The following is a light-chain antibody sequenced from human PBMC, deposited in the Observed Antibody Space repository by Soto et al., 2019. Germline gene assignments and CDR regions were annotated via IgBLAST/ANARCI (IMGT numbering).Light chain of an antibody. Sequence: EIVLTQSPGTLSLSPGERATLSCRASQSVSSSYLAWYQQNPGQAPRLLIDGASSRATGIPDRFSGSGSETDFTLTISRLEPEDFAVYYCQQYGSSPWTFGQGTKVEIK. CDR1: QSVSSSY. J-gene: IGKJ1*01. CDR3: QQYGSSPWT. CDR2: GAS. V-gene: IGKV3-20*01.